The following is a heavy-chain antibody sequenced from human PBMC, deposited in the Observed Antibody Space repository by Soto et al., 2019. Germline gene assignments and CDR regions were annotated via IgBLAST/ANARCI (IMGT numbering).Heavy chain of an antibody. Sequence: LSLSCAASGFNFGPFWMHWVRQAPGKGLEWVSYISSSSSTIYYADSVKGRFTISRDNAKNSLYLQMNSLRDEDTAVYYCARDSPPMDVWGQGTTVTVSS. CDR1: GFNFGPFW. CDR3: ARDSPPMDV. CDR2: ISSSSSTI. J-gene: IGHJ6*02. V-gene: IGHV3-48*02.